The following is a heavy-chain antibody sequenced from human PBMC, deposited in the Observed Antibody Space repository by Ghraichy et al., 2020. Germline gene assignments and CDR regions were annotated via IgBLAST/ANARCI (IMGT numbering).Heavy chain of an antibody. D-gene: IGHD5-18*01. CDR3: ARRGYSYGYLDY. Sequence: SETLSLTCTVSGGSISSYYWNWIRQPPGKGLEWIGYIYYSGSTNYNPSLKSRVTISVDTSKNQFSLKLSSVTAADTAVYYCARRGYSYGYLDYWGQGTLVTVSS. CDR2: IYYSGST. V-gene: IGHV4-59*08. J-gene: IGHJ4*02. CDR1: GGSISSYY.